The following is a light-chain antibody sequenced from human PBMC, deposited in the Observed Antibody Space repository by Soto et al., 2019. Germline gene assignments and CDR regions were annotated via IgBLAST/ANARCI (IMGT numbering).Light chain of an antibody. J-gene: IGKJ3*01. V-gene: IGKV3-20*01. Sequence: EIVLTQSPGTLSLSPGGRATLSCRASQSVSSSYLAWYQQKPGQAPRPLIYGASTRATGIPDRFSGSGSGTDFTLTISRLEPEDFAVYYCQQYGSSPFTFGPGDQGGYQ. CDR2: GAS. CDR3: QQYGSSPFT. CDR1: QSVSSSY.